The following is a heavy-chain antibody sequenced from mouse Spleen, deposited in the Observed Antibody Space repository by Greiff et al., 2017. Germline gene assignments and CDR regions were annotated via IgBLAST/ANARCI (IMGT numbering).Heavy chain of an antibody. J-gene: IGHJ3*01. CDR3: ARRGISSNSFAY. D-gene: IGHD2-5*01. CDR2: INPTYGTT. Sequence: VQLKQSGPELVKPGASVKISCKASGYSFTDYNMNWVKQSHGKSLEWIGVINPTYGTTSYNQKFKGKATLTVDQSSSTAYMQLNSLTSEDSAVYYCARRGISSNSFAYWGQGTLVTVSA. V-gene: IGHV1-39*01. CDR1: GYSFTDYN.